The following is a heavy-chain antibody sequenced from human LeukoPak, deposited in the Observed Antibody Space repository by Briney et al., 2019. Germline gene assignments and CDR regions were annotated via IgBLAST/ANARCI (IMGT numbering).Heavy chain of an antibody. D-gene: IGHD1-26*01. V-gene: IGHV3-23*01. CDR3: ARMNGGSPSSYYFDY. CDR2: LSVSGGTT. Sequence: PGGSLRLSCAASGFSFSGYAMNWVRQAPGKGLEWVSSLSVSGGTTYYTDSVKGRFTVSRDNSRDTLYLQMHSLRVEDTAVYYCARMNGGSPSSYYFDYWGQGILVTVPS. J-gene: IGHJ4*02. CDR1: GFSFSGYA.